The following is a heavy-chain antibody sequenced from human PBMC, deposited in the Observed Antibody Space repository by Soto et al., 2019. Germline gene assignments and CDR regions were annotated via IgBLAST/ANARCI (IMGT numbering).Heavy chain of an antibody. CDR3: AKARGIVFVPDATYGMDV. J-gene: IGHJ6*02. CDR2: MNPNSGNT. V-gene: IGHV1-8*01. Sequence: QVQLVQSGAEVKKPGASVKVSCKASGYTFTSDDINWVRQATGQGLEWMGWMNPNSGNTGYAQKFQGRVTMTRNCSISTAYMELSGLRSEDTAVYYCAKARGIVFVPDATYGMDVWGQGTTVTVS. D-gene: IGHD2-2*01. CDR1: GYTFTSDD.